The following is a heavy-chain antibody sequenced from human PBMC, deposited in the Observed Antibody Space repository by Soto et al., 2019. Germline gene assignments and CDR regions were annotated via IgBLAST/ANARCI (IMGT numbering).Heavy chain of an antibody. CDR3: ARVSTTVTTYYFDY. Sequence: EGQLGESGGGLVQPGGSLRLSCAASGFTVSSNYMSWVRQAPGKGLEWVSVIYSGGSTYYADSVKGRFTISRHNSKNTLYLQMNRLRAEDTAVYYCARVSTTVTTYYFDYWGQGTLVTVSS. J-gene: IGHJ4*02. CDR1: GFTVSSNY. V-gene: IGHV3-53*04. D-gene: IGHD4-17*01. CDR2: IYSGGST.